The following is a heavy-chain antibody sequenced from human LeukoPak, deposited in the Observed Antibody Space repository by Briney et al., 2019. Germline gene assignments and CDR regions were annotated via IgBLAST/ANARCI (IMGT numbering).Heavy chain of an antibody. Sequence: PSETLSLTCAVSGYSISSGYYWGWIRQPPGQGLEWIGSIYHSGSTYYNPSLKSRVTISVDTSKNQFSLKLSSVTAADTAVYYCARHGDYYDFDYWGQGTLVTVSS. CDR1: GYSISSGYY. D-gene: IGHD3-22*01. V-gene: IGHV4-38-2*01. CDR2: IYHSGST. CDR3: ARHGDYYDFDY. J-gene: IGHJ4*02.